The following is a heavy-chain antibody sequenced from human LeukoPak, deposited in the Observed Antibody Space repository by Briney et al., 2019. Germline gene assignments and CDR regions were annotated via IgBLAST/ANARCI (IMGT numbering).Heavy chain of an antibody. D-gene: IGHD3-3*01. V-gene: IGHV3-30*02. CDR3: AKDPYDFWSGYFDY. CDR2: IRYDGSNK. CDR1: GFTFSSYG. Sequence: GGSLRLXCAASGFTFSSYGMHWVRQAPGKGLEWVAFIRYDGSNKYYADSVKGRFTISRDNSKNTLYLQMNSLRAEDTAVYYCAKDPYDFWSGYFDYWGQGTLVTVSS. J-gene: IGHJ4*02.